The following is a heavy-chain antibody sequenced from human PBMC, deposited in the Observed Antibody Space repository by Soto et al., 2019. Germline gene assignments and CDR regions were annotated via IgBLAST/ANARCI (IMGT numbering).Heavy chain of an antibody. CDR2: TYYRSKWYN. V-gene: IGHV6-1*01. CDR3: AIESQWLVPINWFDP. Sequence: PSQTLSLTCAISGDSVSSNSAAWNWIRQSPSRGLEWLGRTYYRSKWYNDYAVSVKSRITINPDTSKNQFSLQLNSVTPEDTAVYYCAIESQWLVPINWFDPCGEGTLVAVSA. J-gene: IGHJ5*02. D-gene: IGHD6-19*01. CDR1: GDSVSSNSAA.